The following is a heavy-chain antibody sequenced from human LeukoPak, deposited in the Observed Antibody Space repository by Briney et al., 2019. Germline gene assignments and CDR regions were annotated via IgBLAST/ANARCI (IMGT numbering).Heavy chain of an antibody. CDR3: ARDYRTSSTSAKGY. D-gene: IGHD2-2*01. CDR2: IIPILGIA. Sequence: GASVKVSCKASGYTFINYGFTWVRQAPGQGLEWMGRIIPILGIANYAQKFQGRVTITADESTSTAYMELSSLRSEDTAVYYCARDYRTSSTSAKGYWGQGTLVTVSS. CDR1: GYTFINYG. V-gene: IGHV1-69*04. J-gene: IGHJ4*02.